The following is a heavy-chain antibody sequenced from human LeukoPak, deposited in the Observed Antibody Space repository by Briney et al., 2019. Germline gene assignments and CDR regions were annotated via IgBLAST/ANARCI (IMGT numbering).Heavy chain of an antibody. CDR2: INPSGGST. CDR1: GYTFTSYY. D-gene: IGHD5-24*01. Sequence: ASVKVSCKASGYTFTSYYMHWVRQAPGRGLEWMGIINPSGGSTSYAQKFQGRVTMTRDTSTSTVYMELSSLRSEDTAVYYCASTRDGYNFGHYWGQGTLVTVSS. CDR3: ASTRDGYNFGHY. V-gene: IGHV1-46*01. J-gene: IGHJ4*02.